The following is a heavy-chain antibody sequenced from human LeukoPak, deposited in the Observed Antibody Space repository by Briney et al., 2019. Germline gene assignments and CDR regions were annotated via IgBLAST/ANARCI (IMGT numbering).Heavy chain of an antibody. Sequence: GGSLRLSCAASGFTFSSCSMNWVRQAPGKGLEWVSSISSSSSYIYYADSVKGRFTISRDNAKNSLYLQMNSLRAEDTAVYYCARADGGNSEDYYFDYWGQGTLVTVSS. CDR2: ISSSSSYI. D-gene: IGHD4-23*01. V-gene: IGHV3-21*01. CDR1: GFTFSSCS. J-gene: IGHJ4*02. CDR3: ARADGGNSEDYYFDY.